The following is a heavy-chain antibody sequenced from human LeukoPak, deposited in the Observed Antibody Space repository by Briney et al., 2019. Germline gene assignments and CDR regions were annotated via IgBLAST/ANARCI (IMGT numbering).Heavy chain of an antibody. V-gene: IGHV3-30*18. J-gene: IGHJ6*04. CDR3: AKGLERLTYYYGMDV. D-gene: IGHD1-1*01. CDR1: GFTFSSYG. CDR2: ISYDGSNK. Sequence: GGSLRLSCAASGFTFSSYGMHWVRQAPGKGLEWVAVISYDGSNKYYADSVKGRFTISRDNSKNTLYLQMNSLRAEDTAVYYCAKGLERLTYYYGMDVWGKGTTVTVSS.